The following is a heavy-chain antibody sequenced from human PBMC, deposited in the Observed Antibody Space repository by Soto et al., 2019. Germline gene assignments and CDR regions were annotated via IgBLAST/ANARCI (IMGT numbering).Heavy chain of an antibody. CDR1: GGSFSGYY. Sequence: SETLSLTCAVYGGSFSGYYWSWIRQPPWKGLEWIGEINHSGITNYNPSLKSRVTISVDTSKNQFSLKLSSVTAADTAVYYCARGGKIKTGTSRSKWFDPWGQGTLVTVSS. D-gene: IGHD1-1*01. V-gene: IGHV4-34*01. CDR2: INHSGIT. J-gene: IGHJ5*02. CDR3: ARGGKIKTGTSRSKWFDP.